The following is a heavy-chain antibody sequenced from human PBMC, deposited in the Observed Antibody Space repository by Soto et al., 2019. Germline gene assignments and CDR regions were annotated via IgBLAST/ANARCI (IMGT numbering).Heavy chain of an antibody. J-gene: IGHJ6*02. D-gene: IGHD3-22*01. CDR2: ISGSGGST. CDR1: GFTFSSYA. Sequence: EVQLLESGGGLVQPGGSLRLSCAASGFTFSSYAMSWVRQAPGKGLEWVSAISGSGGSTYYADSVKGRFTISRDNSKNTLYLQMNSLRAEDTAVYYCAANRGYNYYYGMDVWGQGTTATVSS. CDR3: AANRGYNYYYGMDV. V-gene: IGHV3-23*01.